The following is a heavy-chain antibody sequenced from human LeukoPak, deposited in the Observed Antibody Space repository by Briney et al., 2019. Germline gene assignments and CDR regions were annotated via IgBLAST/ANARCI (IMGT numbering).Heavy chain of an antibody. CDR1: GFTLSSYG. CDR2: ILYDGSNK. V-gene: IGHV3-30*18. CDR3: AKDLSDYYDSSGYYYPDY. D-gene: IGHD3-22*01. Sequence: GGSLRLSCAASGFTLSSYGMHWVRQAPGKGLEWVAVILYDGSNKYYADSVKGRFTISRDNSKNTLSLQMNSLRAEDTAVYYCAKDLSDYYDSSGYYYPDYWGQGTLVTVSS. J-gene: IGHJ4*02.